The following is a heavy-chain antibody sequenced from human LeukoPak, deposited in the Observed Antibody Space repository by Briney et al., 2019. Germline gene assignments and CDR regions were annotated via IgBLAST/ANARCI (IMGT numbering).Heavy chain of an antibody. V-gene: IGHV3-74*01. Sequence: PGGSLRLSCAASGFTFSSYWMHWVRQAPGTGLVWVSRINSDGSSTSYADSVKGRFTISRDNAKNTLYLQMNSLRAEDTAVYYCASRGYSSGWYYYYYYMDVWGKGTTVTVSS. CDR3: ASRGYSSGWYYYYYYMDV. J-gene: IGHJ6*03. CDR1: GFTFSSYW. D-gene: IGHD6-19*01. CDR2: INSDGSST.